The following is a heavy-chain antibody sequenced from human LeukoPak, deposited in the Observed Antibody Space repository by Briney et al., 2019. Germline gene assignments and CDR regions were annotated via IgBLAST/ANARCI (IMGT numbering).Heavy chain of an antibody. D-gene: IGHD2-21*01. Sequence: GASVKVSCRASGCIFTSYGISWVRQAPGQGVEGMGWISAYNGNTNYAQKLQGRVTMTTDTSTSTAYMELTSLRPDDPAVYSGARDISDNIGVSSSDDWGQGTLVTVSS. V-gene: IGHV1-18*01. CDR3: ARDISDNIGVSSSDD. CDR2: ISAYNGNT. J-gene: IGHJ4*02. CDR1: GCIFTSYG.